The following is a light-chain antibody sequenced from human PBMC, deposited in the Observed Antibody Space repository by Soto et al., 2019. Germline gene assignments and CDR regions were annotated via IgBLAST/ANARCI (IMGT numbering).Light chain of an antibody. CDR2: RNN. V-gene: IGLV1-47*01. CDR1: SSNIGSAY. Sequence: QSALTQPPSASGTPGQTVTISCSGSSSNIGSAYIYWYQHLPGTAPKLLIYRNNQRPSGVPDRFSASKSGTSASLAISGLRSEDDADYYCAAWDDSVVVFGGGTQLTVL. J-gene: IGLJ2*01. CDR3: AAWDDSVVV.